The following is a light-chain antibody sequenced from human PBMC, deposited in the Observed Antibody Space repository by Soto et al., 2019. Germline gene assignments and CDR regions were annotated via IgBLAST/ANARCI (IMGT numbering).Light chain of an antibody. CDR3: MQAVEVPYI. Sequence: DIVMTQSPLSLPVTPGESASISCRSSQSLLHSDGNIYLDWYLQKPGQSPQLLIYLVSNRASGVPDRFSGSRSGTDFTLKISRVEAEDVGVYYCMQAVEVPYIFCQGTKLDIK. CDR2: LVS. V-gene: IGKV2-28*01. J-gene: IGKJ2*01. CDR1: QSLLHSDGNIY.